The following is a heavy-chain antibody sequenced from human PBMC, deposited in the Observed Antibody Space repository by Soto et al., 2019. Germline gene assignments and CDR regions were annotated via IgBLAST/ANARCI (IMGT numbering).Heavy chain of an antibody. Sequence: PSETLSLTCTVSGGSISSGGYYWSWIRQHPGKGLEWIGYIYYSGSTYYNPSLKSRVTISVDASKNQFSLKLSSVTAADTAVYYCAREYYYDSSGYYYVLDYWGQGTLVTVS. CDR1: GGSISSGGYY. J-gene: IGHJ4*02. D-gene: IGHD3-22*01. CDR2: IYYSGST. V-gene: IGHV4-31*03. CDR3: AREYYYDSSGYYYVLDY.